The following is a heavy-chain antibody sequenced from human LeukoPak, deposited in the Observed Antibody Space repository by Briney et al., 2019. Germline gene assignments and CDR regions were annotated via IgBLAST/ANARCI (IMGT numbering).Heavy chain of an antibody. CDR2: IYYSGST. CDR3: ARLRNGDYVNPIDY. CDR1: GGSISGSY. J-gene: IGHJ4*02. V-gene: IGHV4-59*01. Sequence: ASETLSLTCTVSGGSISGSYWSWIRQPPGKGLEWIGYIYYSGSTNYNPSLQSRVTTSVDTFKNQFSLKLSSVTAADTAVYYCARLRNGDYVNPIDYWGQGTLVTVSS. D-gene: IGHD4-17*01.